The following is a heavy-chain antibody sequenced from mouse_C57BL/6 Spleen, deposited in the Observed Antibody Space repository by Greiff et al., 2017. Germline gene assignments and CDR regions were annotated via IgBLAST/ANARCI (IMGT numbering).Heavy chain of an antibody. CDR3: ARNYYGYDVWYFDV. Sequence: QVHVKQPGTELVKPGASVKLSCKASGYTFTSYWMHWVKQRPGQGLEWIGNINPSNGGTNYNEKFKSKATLTVDKSSSTAYMQLSSLTSEDSAVYYCARNYYGYDVWYFDVWGTGTTVTVSS. V-gene: IGHV1-53*01. J-gene: IGHJ1*03. CDR2: INPSNGGT. D-gene: IGHD2-2*01. CDR1: GYTFTSYW.